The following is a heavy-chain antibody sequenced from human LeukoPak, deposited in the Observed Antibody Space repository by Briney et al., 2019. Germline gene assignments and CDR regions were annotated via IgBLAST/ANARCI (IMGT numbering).Heavy chain of an antibody. V-gene: IGHV3-23*01. J-gene: IGHJ6*03. CDR1: GFTFA. CDR2: IVDTGDGT. CDR3: AKERGHPLPNYHMDV. D-gene: IGHD4/OR15-4a*01. Sequence: GGSLRLSCAASGFTFAMSWVRQAPGKGLEWVSTIVDTGDGTFYADSVRGRFTIPRGSSKNTLYLQMNSLRADDTAVYYCAKERGHPLPNYHMDVWGKGTTVTVSS.